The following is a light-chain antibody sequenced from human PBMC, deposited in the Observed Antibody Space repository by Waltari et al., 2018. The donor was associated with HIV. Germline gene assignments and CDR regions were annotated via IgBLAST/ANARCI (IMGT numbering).Light chain of an antibody. CDR2: DAS. CDR1: QSVATY. Sequence: GKRATLSCRASQSVATYLAWFQQKPGQAPRLLIYDASNRATGVPARFGGSGSGTDFTLTISRLEPEDFGVYYCQQRSFPITFGQGTRLEI. V-gene: IGKV3-11*01. J-gene: IGKJ5*01. CDR3: QQRSFPIT.